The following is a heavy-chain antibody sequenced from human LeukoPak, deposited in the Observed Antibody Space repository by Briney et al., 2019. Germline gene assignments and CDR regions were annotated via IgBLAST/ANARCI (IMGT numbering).Heavy chain of an antibody. CDR1: GFIFNNYG. CDR3: AKGSSGYFVDL. CDR2: ISNDGGGT. Sequence: GGSLRLSCAASGFIFNNYGLMWVRQAPGKGLEWVSAISNDGGGTTYADFVKGRFTICRDNTKHTLFLQMNSLRAEETALYYCAKGSSGYFVDLWGQGTLVTVSS. J-gene: IGHJ5*02. D-gene: IGHD3-22*01. V-gene: IGHV3-23*01.